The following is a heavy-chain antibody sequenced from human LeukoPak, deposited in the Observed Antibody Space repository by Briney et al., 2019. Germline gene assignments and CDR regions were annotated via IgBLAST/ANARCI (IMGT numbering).Heavy chain of an antibody. CDR1: GGTFSSYA. V-gene: IGHV1-69*13. Sequence: SVKVSCKASGGTFSSYAISWVRQAPGQGLEWMGGIIPIFGTANYAQKFQGRVTITADESTSTAYMELSSLRSEDTAVYYCARNYYDSSGYLAFDLWGRGTLVTVSS. CDR3: ARNYYDSSGYLAFDL. CDR2: IIPIFGTA. J-gene: IGHJ2*01. D-gene: IGHD3-22*01.